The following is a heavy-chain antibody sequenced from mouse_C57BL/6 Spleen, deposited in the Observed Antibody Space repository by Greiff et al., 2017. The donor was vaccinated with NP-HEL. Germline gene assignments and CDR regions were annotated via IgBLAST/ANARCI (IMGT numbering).Heavy chain of an antibody. J-gene: IGHJ3*01. CDR1: GYTFTSYW. CDR2: IHPNSGST. D-gene: IGHD2-2*01. CDR3: ARSGMGVTPGFAY. V-gene: IGHV1-64*01. Sequence: QVQLQQPGAELVKPGASVKLSCKASGYTFTSYWMHWVKQRPGQGLEWIGMIHPNSGSTNYNEKFKSKATLTVDKSSSTAYMQLSSLTSEDSAVYYCARSGMGVTPGFAYWGQGTLVTVAA.